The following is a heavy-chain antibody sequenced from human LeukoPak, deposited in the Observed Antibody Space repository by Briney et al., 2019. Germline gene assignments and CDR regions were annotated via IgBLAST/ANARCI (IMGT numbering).Heavy chain of an antibody. D-gene: IGHD2-2*01. CDR3: ARGPISSNPGT. CDR1: GFTFSFYT. Sequence: GGSLRLSCEASGFTFSFYTMNWVRQAPGQGLEWVSSISDGGSEIYYADSVKGRFAVSRDDAKNTLYLQMNSLRAEDTAIYYCARGPISSNPGTWGQGTLVTVSS. V-gene: IGHV3-21*01. J-gene: IGHJ5*02. CDR2: ISDGGSEI.